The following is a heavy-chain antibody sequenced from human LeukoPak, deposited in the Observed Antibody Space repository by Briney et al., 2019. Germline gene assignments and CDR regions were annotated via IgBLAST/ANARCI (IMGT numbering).Heavy chain of an antibody. J-gene: IGHJ5*02. CDR1: GFTVSSNY. D-gene: IGHD3-10*01. CDR2: IYSGGST. Sequence: GGSLRLSCAASGFTVSSNYMSWVRQAPRKGLEWVSVIYSGGSTYYADSVKGRFTISRDNSKNTLYLQMNSLRAEDTAVYYCARSTMVRGVRFDPWGQGTLVTVSS. V-gene: IGHV3-53*01. CDR3: ARSTMVRGVRFDP.